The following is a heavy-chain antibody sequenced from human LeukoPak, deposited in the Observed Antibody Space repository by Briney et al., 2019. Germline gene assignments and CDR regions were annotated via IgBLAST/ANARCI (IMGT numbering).Heavy chain of an antibody. J-gene: IGHJ5*02. Sequence: SETLSLTCAVSGGSISSNNWWGWVRQPPGKGLEWIGEIYHSGSPNYNPSLKSRVTISVDKSRNHFSLNLSSVTAADTAVYYCAREMATMFDPWGQGTLVTVSS. V-gene: IGHV4-4*02. CDR1: GGSISSNNW. CDR3: AREMATMFDP. D-gene: IGHD5-24*01. CDR2: IYHSGSP.